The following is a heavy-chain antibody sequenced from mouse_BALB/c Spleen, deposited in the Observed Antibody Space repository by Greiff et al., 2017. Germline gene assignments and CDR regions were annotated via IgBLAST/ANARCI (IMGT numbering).Heavy chain of an antibody. CDR3: ARPYYRYDGAWFAY. J-gene: IGHJ3*01. CDR2: ISSGGST. Sequence: EVMLVESGGGLVKPGGSLKLSCADSGFTFSSYAMSWVRQTPEKRLEWVASISSGGSTYYPDSVKGRFTISRDNARNILYLQMSSLRSEDTAMYYCARPYYRYDGAWFAYWGQGTLVTVSA. CDR1: GFTFSSYA. V-gene: IGHV5-6-5*01. D-gene: IGHD2-14*01.